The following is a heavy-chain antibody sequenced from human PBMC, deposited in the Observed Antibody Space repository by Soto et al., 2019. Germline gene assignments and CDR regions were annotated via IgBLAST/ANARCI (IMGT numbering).Heavy chain of an antibody. V-gene: IGHV3-53*01. CDR3: ARDRSDSSRADSFDI. Sequence: GGSLRLSCAVSGFSVSNTYMSWVRQAPGKGLEWISVIYRGRATYYADSVKGRFTISRDDSRNTVYLQMNSLTTEDTAVYFCARDRSDSSRADSFDIWGQGTMVTVSS. CDR1: GFSVSNTY. CDR2: IYRGRAT. D-gene: IGHD6-25*01. J-gene: IGHJ3*02.